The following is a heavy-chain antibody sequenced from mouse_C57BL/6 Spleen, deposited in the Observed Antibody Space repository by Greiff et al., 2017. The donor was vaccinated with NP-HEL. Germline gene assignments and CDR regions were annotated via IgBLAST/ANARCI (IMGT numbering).Heavy chain of an antibody. CDR2: INPNNGGT. D-gene: IGHD1-1*01. J-gene: IGHJ1*03. V-gene: IGHV1-18*01. CDR1: GYTFTDYN. Sequence: VQLQQSGPELVKPGASVKIPCKASGYTFTDYNMDWVKQSHGKSLEWIGDINPNNGGTIYNQKFKGKATLTVDKSSSTAYMELRSLTSEDTAVYYCARRIEDYYGSSFWYFDVWGTGATVTVSS. CDR3: ARRIEDYYGSSFWYFDV.